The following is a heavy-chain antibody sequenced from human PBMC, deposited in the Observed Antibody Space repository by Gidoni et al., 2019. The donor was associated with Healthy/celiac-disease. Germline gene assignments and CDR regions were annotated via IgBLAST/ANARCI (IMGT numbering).Heavy chain of an antibody. Sequence: QLQLQESGPGLVKPSETLSLTCTVSGGSISSSSYYWGWLRQPPGKGLEWIGSSYYSGSTYYNPSLKSRVTISVDTSKNQFSLKLSSVTAADTAVYYCARQAVVLLWFGADFDYWGQGTLVTVSS. D-gene: IGHD3-10*01. CDR2: SYYSGST. J-gene: IGHJ4*02. V-gene: IGHV4-39*01. CDR3: ARQAVVLLWFGADFDY. CDR1: GGSISSSSYY.